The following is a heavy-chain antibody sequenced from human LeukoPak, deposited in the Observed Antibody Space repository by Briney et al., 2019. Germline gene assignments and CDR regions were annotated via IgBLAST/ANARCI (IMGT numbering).Heavy chain of an antibody. CDR1: GFSFSYAW. J-gene: IGHJ5*02. CDR2: INSADNVE. V-gene: IGHV3-11*04. Sequence: GGSLRLSCAASGFSFSYAWMSWVRQAPGKGPEWVAHINSADNVESYTDSVRGRFTMSRDNAKDLLYLQMNSLRDEDTAVYYCARDTVNGPFVISLDLWGQGVLVTVSS. D-gene: IGHD2-8*01. CDR3: ARDTVNGPFVISLDL.